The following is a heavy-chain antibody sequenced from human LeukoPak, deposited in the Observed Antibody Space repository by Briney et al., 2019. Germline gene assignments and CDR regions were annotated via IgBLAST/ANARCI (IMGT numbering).Heavy chain of an antibody. Sequence: PGGSLRLSCAASGFTFSSYWMSWVRQAPGKGLEWVANIKQDGSEKYYVDSVKGRFTISRDNAKNSLYLQMNSLRAEDTAVYYCARDPPRYSSGHRLDYWGQGTLVTVSS. V-gene: IGHV3-7*01. CDR1: GFTFSSYW. D-gene: IGHD6-19*01. CDR3: ARDPPRYSSGHRLDY. CDR2: IKQDGSEK. J-gene: IGHJ4*02.